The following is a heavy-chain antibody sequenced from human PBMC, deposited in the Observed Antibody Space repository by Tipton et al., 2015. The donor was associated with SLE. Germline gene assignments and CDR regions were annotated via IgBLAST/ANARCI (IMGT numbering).Heavy chain of an antibody. D-gene: IGHD3-22*01. CDR1: GFSISDYY. CDR3: ARDSDYYDSSGFSSDYFDY. CDR2: SSSTSTYV. V-gene: IGHV3-11*05. Sequence: SLRLSCAASGFSISDYYMSWIRQAPGKGLEWVSYSSSTSTYVHYADSLKGQFTISRDNSKNTLYLQMNSLSAEDTAVYYCARDSDYYDSSGFSSDYFDYWSQGTLVTVSS. J-gene: IGHJ4*02.